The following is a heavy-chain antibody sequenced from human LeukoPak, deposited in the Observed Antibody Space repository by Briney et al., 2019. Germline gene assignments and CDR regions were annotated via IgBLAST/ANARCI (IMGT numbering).Heavy chain of an antibody. CDR1: GFTFSNYA. Sequence: PGASLRLSCVVTGFTFSNYAMSWVRRAPGKGLDLVSAITGSGGNTYYADSVKGRFTISRDNSKNTVFLQMNSLRAEGTAVYYCAKWGDYDVLTGYYVSDYWGQGTLVTVSS. V-gene: IGHV3-23*01. CDR2: ITGSGGNT. D-gene: IGHD3-9*01. J-gene: IGHJ4*02. CDR3: AKWGDYDVLTGYYVSDY.